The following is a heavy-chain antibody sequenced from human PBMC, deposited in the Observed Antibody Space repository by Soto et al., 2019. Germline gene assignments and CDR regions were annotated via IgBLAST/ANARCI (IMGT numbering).Heavy chain of an antibody. J-gene: IGHJ6*02. CDR2: ISSGSITI. Sequence: GGSLRLSCAASGFTFSSYSMNWVRQAPGKGLEWVSYISSGSITIYYADSVKGRFTISRDNAKNSLYLQMNSLRSEDTAVYYCAAPMERGYYYHYYGMDVWGQGTTVTVSS. D-gene: IGHD1-1*01. CDR3: AAPMERGYYYHYYGMDV. CDR1: GFTFSSYS. V-gene: IGHV3-48*01.